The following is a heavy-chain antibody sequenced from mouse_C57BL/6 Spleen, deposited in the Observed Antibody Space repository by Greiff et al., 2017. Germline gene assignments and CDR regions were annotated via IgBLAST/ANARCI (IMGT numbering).Heavy chain of an antibody. Sequence: VQLQQSGPGLVQPSQSLSITCTVSGFSLTSYGVHWVRQSPGKGLEWLGVIWRGGSTDYNAAFMSRLSITKNNSKSQVFFKMNSLQADDTAIYYCAKNPYYDYDGYAMDYWGQGTSVTVSS. CDR3: AKNPYYDYDGYAMDY. CDR1: GFSLTSYG. J-gene: IGHJ4*01. D-gene: IGHD2-4*01. V-gene: IGHV2-5*01. CDR2: IWRGGST.